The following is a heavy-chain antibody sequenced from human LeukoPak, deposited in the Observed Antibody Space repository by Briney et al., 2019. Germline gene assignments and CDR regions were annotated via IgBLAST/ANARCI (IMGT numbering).Heavy chain of an antibody. CDR1: GGSISSYY. CDR3: AREAYRGGDCSPHFDY. CDR2: IYYSGST. D-gene: IGHD2-21*02. J-gene: IGHJ4*02. Sequence: SETLSLTCTVSGGSISSYYWSWIRQPPGKGLEWIGYIYYSGSTNYNPSLKSRVTISVDTSKNQFSLKLSSVTAADTAVYYCAREAYRGGDCSPHFDYWGQGTLATVSS. V-gene: IGHV4-59*01.